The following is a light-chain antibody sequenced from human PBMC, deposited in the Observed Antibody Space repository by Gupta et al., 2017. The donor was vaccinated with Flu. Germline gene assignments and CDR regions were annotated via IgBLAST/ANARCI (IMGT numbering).Light chain of an antibody. V-gene: IGLV1-44*01. J-gene: IGLJ1*01. CDR1: SSNIGRYT. CDR2: DFS. Sequence: VTISCSGSSSNIGRYTVDWYQQFPGTAPKLLIYDFSDRTSGVPDRFSGSKSGTSASLAISGLQSEDEADYHCAVWDDSLNGHYVFGTGTKVTVL. CDR3: AVWDDSLNGHYV.